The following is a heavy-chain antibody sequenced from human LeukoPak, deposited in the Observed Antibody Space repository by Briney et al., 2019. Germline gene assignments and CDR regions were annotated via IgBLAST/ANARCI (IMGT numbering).Heavy chain of an antibody. CDR2: IYPGDSHT. CDR3: ARGPYAYTSSATLGSYNWFDP. CDR1: GYSFPNYW. J-gene: IGHJ5*02. Sequence: GESLKISCKGSGYSFPNYWIGWVRQMPGKGLEWMGIIYPGDSHTRYSPSFQDQVTISVDKSISTAYLQWSSLKASDTAMYYCARGPYAYTSSATLGSYNWFDPWGRGSLVTVSS. D-gene: IGHD2-2*02. V-gene: IGHV5-51*01.